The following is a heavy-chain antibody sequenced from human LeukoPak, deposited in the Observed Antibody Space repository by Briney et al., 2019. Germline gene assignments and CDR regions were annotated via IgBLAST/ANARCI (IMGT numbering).Heavy chain of an antibody. D-gene: IGHD1-26*01. J-gene: IGHJ5*02. Sequence: PGGSLRLSCAASGFTFSDYYMSWIRQAPGKGLEWVSYISSSSSYTNYADSVKGRFTISRDNAKNSLYLQMNSLRAEDTAVYYCERGLVGEGEFDPWGQGTLVTVSS. CDR2: ISSSSSYT. CDR3: ERGLVGEGEFDP. V-gene: IGHV3-11*06. CDR1: GFTFSDYY.